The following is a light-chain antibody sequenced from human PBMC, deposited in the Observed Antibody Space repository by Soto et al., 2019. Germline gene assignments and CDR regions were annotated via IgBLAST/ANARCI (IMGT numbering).Light chain of an antibody. CDR1: SSDVGGYNF. CDR2: DVT. Sequence: QSALAQPRSVSGSPGQSVTISCTGTSSDVGGYNFVSWYQQHPGKVPKLMIYDVTKRPSGVPNRSSGSKSGNTASLTISALQAEDEADYYCCSYAGSYTLYVFGTGTKVTVL. CDR3: CSYAGSYTLYV. V-gene: IGLV2-11*01. J-gene: IGLJ1*01.